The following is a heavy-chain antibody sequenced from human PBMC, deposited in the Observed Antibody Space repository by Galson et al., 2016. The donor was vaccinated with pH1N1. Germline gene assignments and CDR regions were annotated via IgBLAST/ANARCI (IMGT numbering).Heavy chain of an antibody. CDR1: GYSVTRYY. V-gene: IGHV1-46*01. CDR3: ARRYYFDY. J-gene: IGHJ4*02. Sequence: SVKVSCKASGYSVTRYYMHWVRQAPGQGLEWMGIIDPSDGTTTYSQKFQGRITMTRDTPTNSVYMELSSLTPDDTAVYYCARRYYFDYWGQGTLITVSS. CDR2: IDPSDGTT.